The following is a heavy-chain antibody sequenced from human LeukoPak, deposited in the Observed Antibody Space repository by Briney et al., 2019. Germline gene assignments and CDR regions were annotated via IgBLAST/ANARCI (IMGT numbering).Heavy chain of an antibody. CDR2: IYYSGST. Sequence: SETLSLTCTVSGGSISSYYWSWIRQPPGKGLEWIGYIYYSGSTYYNPSLKSRVTISVDTSKNQFSLKLSSVTAADTAVYYCARPYGDYEGWFDPWGQGTLVTVSS. V-gene: IGHV4-59*12. J-gene: IGHJ5*02. CDR3: ARPYGDYEGWFDP. CDR1: GGSISSYY. D-gene: IGHD4-17*01.